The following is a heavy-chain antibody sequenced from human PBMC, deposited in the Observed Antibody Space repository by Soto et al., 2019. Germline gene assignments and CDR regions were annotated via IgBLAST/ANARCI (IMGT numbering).Heavy chain of an antibody. D-gene: IGHD3-22*01. Sequence: ASVKVSCKVSGYTLTELSMHWVRQAPGKGLEWMGGFDPEDGETIYAQKFQGRVTMTEDTSTDTAYMELSSLRSEDTAVYYCATDLYYYDSSGYSGGYRAQRTPVTVSS. V-gene: IGHV1-24*01. CDR1: GYTLTELS. CDR3: ATDLYYYDSSGYSGGY. CDR2: FDPEDGET. J-gene: IGHJ4*02.